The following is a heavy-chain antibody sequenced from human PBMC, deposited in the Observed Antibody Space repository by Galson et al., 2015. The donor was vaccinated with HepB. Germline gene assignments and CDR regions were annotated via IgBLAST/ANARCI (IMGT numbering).Heavy chain of an antibody. CDR3: ATGDRSSGPYYFDY. V-gene: IGHV1-24*01. CDR2: FDPEDGET. CDR1: GYTLTELS. J-gene: IGHJ4*02. Sequence: SVKVSCKVSGYTLTELSMHWVRQAPGKGLEWMGGFDPEDGETIYAQKFQGRVTMTEDTSTDTAYTELSSLRSEDTAVYYCATGDRSSGPYYFDYWGQGTLVTVSS. D-gene: IGHD3-10*01.